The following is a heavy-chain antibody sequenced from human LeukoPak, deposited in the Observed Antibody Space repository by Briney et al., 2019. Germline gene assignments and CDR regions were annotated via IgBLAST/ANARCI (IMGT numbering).Heavy chain of an antibody. CDR1: GFTFSSYA. CDR2: VSGSGGST. CDR3: ALGGDYVPFGY. V-gene: IGHV3-23*01. J-gene: IGHJ4*02. Sequence: PGGSLRLSCAASGFTFSSYAMSWVRQAPGKGLEWVSAVSGSGGSTYYADSVKGRFTISRDNSKNTLYLQMNSLRAEDTAVYYCALGGDYVPFGYWGQGTLVTVSS. D-gene: IGHD4-17*01.